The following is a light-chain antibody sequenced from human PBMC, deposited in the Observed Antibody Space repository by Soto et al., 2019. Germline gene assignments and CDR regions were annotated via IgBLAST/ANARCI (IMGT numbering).Light chain of an antibody. CDR2: KAS. V-gene: IGKV1-5*03. CDR3: QQYESFPRT. Sequence: DLQMTQSPSTLSASVGDRVTITCRASQSINNYLAWYQQKPGKAPKLLIYKASTLESGVPSRFSGSGSGTEFALSISSLQPDDFATDYCQQYESFPRTFGQGTKVEIK. J-gene: IGKJ1*01. CDR1: QSINNY.